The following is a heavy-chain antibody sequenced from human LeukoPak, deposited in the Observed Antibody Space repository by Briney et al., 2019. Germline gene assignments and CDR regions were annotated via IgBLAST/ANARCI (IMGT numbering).Heavy chain of an antibody. CDR2: IYSGGST. D-gene: IGHD6-19*01. Sequence: GGSLRLSCAASGFTVSSSDLSWVRQAPGKGPEWVSIIYSGGSTYYADSVKGRFTISRDSSKNTLYLQMNSLRAEDTAVYYCARDDFWAVAGTMGPTYGMDVWGQGTTVTVSS. CDR3: ARDDFWAVAGTMGPTYGMDV. CDR1: GFTVSSSD. J-gene: IGHJ6*02. V-gene: IGHV3-66*01.